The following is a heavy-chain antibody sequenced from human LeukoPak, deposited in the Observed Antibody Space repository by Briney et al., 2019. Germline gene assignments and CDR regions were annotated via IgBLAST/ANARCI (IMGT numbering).Heavy chain of an antibody. CDR1: GFTFSSYG. CDR3: AKVVPPGVGIPGIGY. J-gene: IGHJ4*02. D-gene: IGHD6-13*01. CDR2: IRYDGSNK. V-gene: IGHV3-30*02. Sequence: GGSLRLSCAASGFTFSSYGMHWVRQAPGKGLEWVAFIRYDGSNKYYADSVKGRFTISRDNSKNTLYLQRNSLRAEDTAVYYCAKVVPPGVGIPGIGYWGQGTLVTVSS.